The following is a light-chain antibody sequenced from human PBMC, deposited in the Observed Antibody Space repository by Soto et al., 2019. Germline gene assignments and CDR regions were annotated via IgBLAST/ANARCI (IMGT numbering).Light chain of an antibody. Sequence: QSVLTQPPSSSGTPGQRIIISCSGSTSNIERHSVNWYHQVPGTAPKLLIVTNNQRPSGVPDRFSGSKSGASASLAISGLQSEDEATYYCATWEDSQKKVFGTGTKRTVL. J-gene: IGLJ1*01. V-gene: IGLV1-44*01. CDR3: ATWEDSQKKV. CDR1: TSNIERHS. CDR2: TNN.